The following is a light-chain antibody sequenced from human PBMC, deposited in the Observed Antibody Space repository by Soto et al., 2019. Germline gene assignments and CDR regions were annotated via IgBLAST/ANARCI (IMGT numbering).Light chain of an antibody. J-gene: IGLJ1*01. CDR2: EVR. V-gene: IGLV2-14*01. Sequence: QSVLTQPASVSGSPGQSITISCTGTTRDVGAYKYVSWYQQHPGRDPQLIIFEVRNRPSGISNRFSGSKSGNTASLTISGLQPEDEADYYCSSFTTSNTVVFGTGTKVTVL. CDR1: TRDVGAYKY. CDR3: SSFTTSNTVV.